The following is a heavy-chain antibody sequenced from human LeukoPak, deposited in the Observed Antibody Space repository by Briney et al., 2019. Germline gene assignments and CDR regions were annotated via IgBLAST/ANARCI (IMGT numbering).Heavy chain of an antibody. Sequence: PSETLSLTCTVSGGSISSYYWSWIRQPPGKGLEWIGEINHSGSTNYNPSLKSRVTISVDTSKNQFSLKLSSVTAADTAVYYCARHPITIFDYWGQGTLVTVSS. J-gene: IGHJ4*02. D-gene: IGHD3-9*01. CDR1: GGSISSYY. CDR3: ARHPITIFDY. CDR2: INHSGST. V-gene: IGHV4-34*01.